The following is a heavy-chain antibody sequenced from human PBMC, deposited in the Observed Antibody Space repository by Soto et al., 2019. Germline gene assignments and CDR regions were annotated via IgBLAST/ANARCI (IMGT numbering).Heavy chain of an antibody. V-gene: IGHV6-1*01. CDR3: ARDLRGAVAALNWFDP. Sequence: QSQTLSLTCAISGDSVSSNSAAWNWIRQSPSRGLEWLGRTYYRSKWYNDYAVSVKSRMTINPDTSKNQFSLQLNSVTPEDTAVYYCARDLRGAVAALNWFDPWGQGTLVTVSS. D-gene: IGHD6-19*01. J-gene: IGHJ5*02. CDR2: TYYRSKWYN. CDR1: GDSVSSNSAA.